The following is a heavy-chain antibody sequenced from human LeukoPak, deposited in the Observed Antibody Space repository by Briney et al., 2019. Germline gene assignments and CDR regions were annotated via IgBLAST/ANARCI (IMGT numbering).Heavy chain of an antibody. CDR3: AAGQYFSDF. V-gene: IGHV3-64*04. CDR1: GFTFSSYA. Sequence: GGSLRLSCSASGFTFSSYAMHWVRQAPGKGLEYVSAISSNGGSRYYADSVKGRFTVSRDNSKNTLYLQMNSLRAEDTGVYYCAAGQYFSDFWGQGTLVTVSS. J-gene: IGHJ4*02. CDR2: ISSNGGSR.